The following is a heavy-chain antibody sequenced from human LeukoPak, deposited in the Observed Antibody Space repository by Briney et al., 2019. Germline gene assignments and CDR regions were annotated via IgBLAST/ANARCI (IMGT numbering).Heavy chain of an antibody. CDR2: ISYDGSNK. CDR1: GFIFSSYG. D-gene: IGHD2-2*01. J-gene: IGHJ4*02. Sequence: PGLSLRLSCAASGFIFSSYGMHWVRQAPGKGLESVAVISYDGSNKYYADSVKGRFTISRDNSKNTLNLQMNSLRVEDTAVYYCAKDPRSSTRTYFDYWGQGTLVTVSS. V-gene: IGHV3-30*18. CDR3: AKDPRSSTRTYFDY.